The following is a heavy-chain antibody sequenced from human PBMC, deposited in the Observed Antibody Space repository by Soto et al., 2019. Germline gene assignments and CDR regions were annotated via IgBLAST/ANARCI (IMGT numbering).Heavy chain of an antibody. D-gene: IGHD3-16*01. Sequence: QMELVQSGPEVKKPGTSVNVSCKASGFAFRTSAVQWVRQARGERLEWIGWIVVASGNTYYPQKFQERVTLTRDMSPSTDDVELTSVSTEDTAGYYCAALGGRVEHYGLDVWGQGTTVIVSS. CDR2: IVVASGNT. V-gene: IGHV1-58*01. CDR3: AALGGRVEHYGLDV. CDR1: GFAFRTSA. J-gene: IGHJ6*02.